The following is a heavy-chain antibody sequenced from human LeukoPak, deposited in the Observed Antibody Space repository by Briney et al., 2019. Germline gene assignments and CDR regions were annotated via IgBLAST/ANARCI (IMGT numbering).Heavy chain of an antibody. J-gene: IGHJ5*02. CDR3: ARVDYDFWSGYYSWFDP. V-gene: IGHV4-34*01. CDR1: GGSISSVGYY. Sequence: SETLSLTCTVSGGSISSVGYYWSWIRQPPGKGLEWIGEINHSGSTNYNPSLKSRVTISVDTSKNQFSLKLSSVTAADTAVYYCARVDYDFWSGYYSWFDPWGQGTLVTVSS. D-gene: IGHD3-3*01. CDR2: INHSGST.